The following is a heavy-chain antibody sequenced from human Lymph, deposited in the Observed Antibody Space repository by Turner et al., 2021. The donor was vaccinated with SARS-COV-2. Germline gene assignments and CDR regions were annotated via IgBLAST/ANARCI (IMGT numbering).Heavy chain of an antibody. D-gene: IGHD3-22*01. CDR3: ATLFTIPYDADSSCYYTDY. CDR2: ISDEGSNK. J-gene: IGHJ4*02. CDR1: GVTFISSA. Sequence: QLHLVESGGGVVQPWGSLRLSCASPGVTFISSAMPWVRQASGKGPAWVAVISDEGSNKDYADSAKGRFTISRDNSKNTLDMQVNSLRAEDTAVFYCATLFTIPYDADSSCYYTDYWGQGTLVTVSS. V-gene: IGHV3-30*04.